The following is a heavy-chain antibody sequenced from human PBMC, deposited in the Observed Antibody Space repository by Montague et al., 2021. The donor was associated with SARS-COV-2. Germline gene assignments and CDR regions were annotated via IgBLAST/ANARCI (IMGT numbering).Heavy chain of an antibody. CDR2: INEDETRK. Sequence: SLRLSCAASGFTSGSYHMTWVRQAPGKGLQWVANINEDETRKNYVDSVKGRFTISRDNAKNSLILQMNSLKDEDTAVYYCARSARGSGTGGLDYWGQGTLFTVS. V-gene: IGHV3-7*03. D-gene: IGHD3/OR15-3a*01. CDR3: ARSARGSGTGGLDY. J-gene: IGHJ4*02. CDR1: GFTSGSYH.